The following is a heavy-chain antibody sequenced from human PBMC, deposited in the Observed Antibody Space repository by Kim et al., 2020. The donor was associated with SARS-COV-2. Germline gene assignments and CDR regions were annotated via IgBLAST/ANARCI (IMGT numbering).Heavy chain of an antibody. CDR2: ISGSGGST. D-gene: IGHD5-18*01. J-gene: IGHJ3*02. V-gene: IGHV3-23*01. CDR3: AKETKPQTAPHIEDAFDI. Sequence: GGSLRLSCAASGFTFSSYAMSWVRQAPGKGLEWVSAISGSGGSTYYADSVKGRFTISRDNSKNTLYLQMNSLRAEDTAVYYCAKETKPQTAPHIEDAFDIWGQGTMVTVSS. CDR1: GFTFSSYA.